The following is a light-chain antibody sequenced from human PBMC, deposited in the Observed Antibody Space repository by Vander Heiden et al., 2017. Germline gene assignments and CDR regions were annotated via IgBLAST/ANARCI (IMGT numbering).Light chain of an antibody. Sequence: IRMTQSPSSFSASTGDRVTITCRASQGVSSYLAWYQQKPGKAPKLLIYAASTLQSGVPSRFSGSGSGTDFTLTISCLQSEDFATYYCQQDYSYPQAFGGGTKVEIK. J-gene: IGKJ4*01. V-gene: IGKV1-8*01. CDR2: AAS. CDR3: QQDYSYPQA. CDR1: QGVSSY.